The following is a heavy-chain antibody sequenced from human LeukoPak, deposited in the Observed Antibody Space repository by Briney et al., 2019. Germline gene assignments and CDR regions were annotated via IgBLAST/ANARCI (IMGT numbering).Heavy chain of an antibody. CDR1: GGSISSSSYY. CDR3: AAIGYSSSWEYFDY. J-gene: IGHJ4*02. Sequence: PSETLSLTCTVSGGSISSSSYYWGWIRQPPGKGLEWIGSIYYSGSTYYNPSLKSRVTISVDTSKNQFSLKLSSVTAADTAVYYCAAIGYSSSWEYFDYWGQGTLVTVSS. V-gene: IGHV4-39*07. CDR2: IYYSGST. D-gene: IGHD6-13*01.